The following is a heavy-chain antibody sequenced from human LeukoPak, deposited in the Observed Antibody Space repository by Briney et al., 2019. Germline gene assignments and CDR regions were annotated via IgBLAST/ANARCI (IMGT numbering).Heavy chain of an antibody. J-gene: IGHJ4*02. Sequence: GGSLRLSCAASGFTFSSYAMGWVRQAPGKGLEWVSAISGSGGSTYYADSVKGRFTISRDNSKNTLYLQMNSLRAEDTAVYYCAKFSYGDYRFDYWGQGTLVTVSS. D-gene: IGHD4-17*01. CDR1: GFTFSSYA. CDR3: AKFSYGDYRFDY. V-gene: IGHV3-23*01. CDR2: ISGSGGST.